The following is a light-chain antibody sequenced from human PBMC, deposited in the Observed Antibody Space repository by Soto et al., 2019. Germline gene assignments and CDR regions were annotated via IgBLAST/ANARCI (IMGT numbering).Light chain of an antibody. J-gene: IGKJ1*01. V-gene: IGKV3-20*01. CDR2: GAS. CDR1: QYVSSSY. CDR3: QQYGSSPWT. Sequence: EIVLTQSPGTLSLSPGERATLSCRASQYVSSSYLAWYQQKPDQAPRLLLYGASSMATGIPDRFSGSGSGTDFTLTISRLDPEDFAMYYCQQYGSSPWTFGQGTKV.